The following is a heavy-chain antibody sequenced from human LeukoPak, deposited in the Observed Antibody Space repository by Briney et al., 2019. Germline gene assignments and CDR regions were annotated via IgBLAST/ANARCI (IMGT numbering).Heavy chain of an antibody. CDR1: GFTFSSYA. D-gene: IGHD5-24*01. CDR2: ISYDGSNK. J-gene: IGHJ4*02. V-gene: IGHV3-30*04. CDR3: ARGRKYVATIIN. Sequence: GRSLRLSCAASGFTFSSYAMHWVRQAPGKGLEWVALISYDGSNKYYADSVKARFIISRDNSKNTVYLQMDSLRAEDTAVYYCARGRKYVATIINWGQGTLVTVSS.